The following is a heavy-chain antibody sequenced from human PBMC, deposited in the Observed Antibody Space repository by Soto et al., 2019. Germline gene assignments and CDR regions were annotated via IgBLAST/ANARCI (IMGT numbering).Heavy chain of an antibody. V-gene: IGHV1-69*01. Sequence: QVQLVQSGPEVKKPGSSVKVSCKASRGSFSSYAVTWVRQAPGQGLEWMGGLIPRFGSADYAQKFQGRVAITADDSTATAYMELSSLRSEDTAVYYGARGAYCSSTNCFQRDMEGWGYDIWGQGTRVVVSP. CDR1: RGSFSSYA. CDR2: LIPRFGSA. CDR3: ARGAYCSSTNCFQRDMEGWGYDI. D-gene: IGHD2-2*01. J-gene: IGHJ3*02.